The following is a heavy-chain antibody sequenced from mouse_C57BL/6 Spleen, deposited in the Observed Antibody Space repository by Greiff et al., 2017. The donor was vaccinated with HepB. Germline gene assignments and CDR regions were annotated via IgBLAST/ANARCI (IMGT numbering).Heavy chain of an antibody. CDR3: ARRSYDYDERYWYFDV. Sequence: QVHVKQSGAELVRPGTSVKVSCKASGYAFTNYLIEWVKQRPGQGLEWIGVINPGSGGTNYNEKFKGKATLTADKSSSTAYMQLSSLTSEDSAVYFCARRSYDYDERYWYFDVWGTGTTVTVSS. J-gene: IGHJ1*03. CDR2: INPGSGGT. D-gene: IGHD2-4*01. V-gene: IGHV1-54*01. CDR1: GYAFTNYL.